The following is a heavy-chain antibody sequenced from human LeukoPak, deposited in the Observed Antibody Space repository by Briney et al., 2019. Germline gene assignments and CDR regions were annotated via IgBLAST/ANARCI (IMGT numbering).Heavy chain of an antibody. Sequence: ASVKVSCKASGYTFTGYYMHWVRQAPGQGLEWMGGFDPEDGETIYAQKFQGRVTMTEDTSTDTAYMELSSLRSEDTAVYYCASSLPYSWGFDPWGQGTLVTVSS. J-gene: IGHJ5*02. D-gene: IGHD1-20*01. CDR3: ASSLPYSWGFDP. CDR1: GYTFTGYY. CDR2: FDPEDGET. V-gene: IGHV1-24*01.